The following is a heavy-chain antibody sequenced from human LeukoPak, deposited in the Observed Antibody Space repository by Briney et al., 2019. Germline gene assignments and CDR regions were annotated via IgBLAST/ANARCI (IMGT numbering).Heavy chain of an antibody. CDR3: ARARGTMIVVVTPFDY. J-gene: IGHJ4*02. Sequence: GGSLRLSCEASGFTITRNYMTWVRQAPGKVLEWVSLIYSGGSTSYSDSVKGRFTISRDNAKNSLYLQMNSLRAEDTAVYYCARARGTMIVVVTPFDYWGQGTLVTVSS. D-gene: IGHD3-22*01. CDR2: IYSGGST. V-gene: IGHV3-53*01. CDR1: GFTITRNY.